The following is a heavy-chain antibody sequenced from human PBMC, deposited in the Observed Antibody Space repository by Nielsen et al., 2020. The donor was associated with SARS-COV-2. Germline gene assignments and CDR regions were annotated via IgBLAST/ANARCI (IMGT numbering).Heavy chain of an antibody. D-gene: IGHD3-16*01. Sequence: SETLSLTCTVSGGSDSSRPYCWGWVRQPPGKGLEWIGSVCDGGTTFYNATHKSRLTISKDSARKDFSLTLRSVTAADTAVYYCVRHPRYGYKYFDFWGHGTLVTVSS. V-gene: IGHV4-39*01. J-gene: IGHJ4*01. CDR3: VRHPRYGYKYFDF. CDR1: GGSDSSRPYC. CDR2: VCDGGTT.